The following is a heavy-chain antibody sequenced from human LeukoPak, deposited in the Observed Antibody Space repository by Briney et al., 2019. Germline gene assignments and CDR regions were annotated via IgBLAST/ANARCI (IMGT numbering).Heavy chain of an antibody. CDR2: IYYSGST. V-gene: IGHV4-59*11. CDR3: YCTNGVFDY. J-gene: IGHJ4*02. CDR1: GGSISSHY. D-gene: IGHD2-8*01. Sequence: SETLSLTCTVSGGSISSHYWSWIRQPPGKGLEWIGYIYYSGSTNYNPSLKSRVTISVDTSKNQFSLKLSSVTAADTAVYYCYCTNGVFDYWGQGTLVTVSS.